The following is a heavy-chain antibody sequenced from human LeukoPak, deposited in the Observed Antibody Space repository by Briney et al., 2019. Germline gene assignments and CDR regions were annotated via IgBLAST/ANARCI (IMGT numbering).Heavy chain of an antibody. CDR2: INPSGGST. CDR3: ARVYDSSGYYESPFDY. Sequence: ASVKVSCKSSGYTFTSYYMHWVRQAPGQGLAWMGIINPSGGSTSYAQKFQGRVTMTRDMSTSTVYMELSSLRSEDTAVYYCARVYDSSGYYESPFDYWGQGTLVTVSS. V-gene: IGHV1-46*01. D-gene: IGHD3-22*01. CDR1: GYTFTSYY. J-gene: IGHJ4*02.